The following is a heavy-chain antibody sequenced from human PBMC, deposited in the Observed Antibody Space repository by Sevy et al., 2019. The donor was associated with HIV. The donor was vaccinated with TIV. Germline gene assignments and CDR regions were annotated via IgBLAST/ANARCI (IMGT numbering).Heavy chain of an antibody. D-gene: IGHD2-2*03. J-gene: IGHJ5*02. V-gene: IGHV1-8*01. CDR2: MNPNSGNT. CDR1: GYTFTNYD. CDR3: ARGTVLLGIVVVPAARGWFDP. Sequence: ASVKVSCKASGYTFTNYDINWVRQATGQGLEWMGWMNPNSGNTGYALKFQGRVTMTRNTSISTAYMELSSLRSEDTAVYYCARGTVLLGIVVVPAARGWFDPWGHGTLVTVSS.